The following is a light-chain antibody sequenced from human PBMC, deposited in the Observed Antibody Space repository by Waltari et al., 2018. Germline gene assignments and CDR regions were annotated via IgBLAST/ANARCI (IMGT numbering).Light chain of an antibody. CDR3: YSTDSSGNRPGV. V-gene: IGLV3-10*01. CDR1: ALPQKY. CDR2: EDS. Sequence: SYELTQPPSVSVSPGQTARITCSGDALPQKYAYWYQQKSGQAPVLVIYEDSKRPSGIPERFSGSSSGTMATLTISGAQVEDEADYYCYSTDSSGNRPGVFGGGTKLTVL. J-gene: IGLJ2*01.